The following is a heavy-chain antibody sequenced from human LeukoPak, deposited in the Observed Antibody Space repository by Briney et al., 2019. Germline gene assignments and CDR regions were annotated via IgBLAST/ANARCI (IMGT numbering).Heavy chain of an antibody. CDR3: ARGPAKDRRWEY. CDR2: INHSGSA. V-gene: IGHV4-34*01. CDR1: GVSFSGYY. Sequence: SSETLSLTCAVYGVSFSGYYWSWIRQPPGKGLEWIGEINHSGSANYNQSLKSRVTISVDRSKDQFSLKLSSVTAADTAVYYCARGPAKDRRWEYWGQGTLVTVSS. J-gene: IGHJ4*02. D-gene: IGHD1-26*01.